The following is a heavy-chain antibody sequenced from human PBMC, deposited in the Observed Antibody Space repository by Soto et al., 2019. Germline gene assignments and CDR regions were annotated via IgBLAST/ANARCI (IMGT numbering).Heavy chain of an antibody. J-gene: IGHJ4*02. CDR1: GYTFTGYY. CDR2: INPNSGGT. CDR3: RQRYFDY. V-gene: IGHV1-2*02. Sequence: ASVKVSCKASGYTFTGYYIHWVRQAPGQGLEWMGWINPNSGGTNYAQKFQGRVTMTRDTSISTAYMELSRLRSDDTAMYYCRQRYFDYWGQGTLVTVSS. D-gene: IGHD2-15*01.